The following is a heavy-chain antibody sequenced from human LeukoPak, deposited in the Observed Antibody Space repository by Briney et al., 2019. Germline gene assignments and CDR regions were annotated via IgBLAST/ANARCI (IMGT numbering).Heavy chain of an antibody. CDR1: GYTLTELS. J-gene: IGHJ6*02. V-gene: IGHV1-24*01. CDR3: ATDPIVVRYYGMDV. CDR2: FDPEDGET. Sequence: ASVKVSCEVSGYTLTELSMHWVRQAPGKGLEWMGGFDPEDGETIYAQKFQGRVTMTEDTSTDTAYMELSSLRSEDTAVYYCATDPIVVRYYGMDVWGQGTTVTVSS. D-gene: IGHD2-2*01.